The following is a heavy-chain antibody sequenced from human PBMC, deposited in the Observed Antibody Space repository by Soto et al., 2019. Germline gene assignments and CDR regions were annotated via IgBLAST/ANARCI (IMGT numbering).Heavy chain of an antibody. CDR1: GGSISSGGYY. D-gene: IGHD2-15*01. J-gene: IGHJ5*02. CDR3: ARQKVVVAAFDP. V-gene: IGHV4-31*03. Sequence: PSETLSLTCTVSGGSISSGGYYWSWIRQHPGKGLEWIGYIYYSGSTYYNPSLKSRVTISVDTSKNQFSLKLSSVTAADTAVYYCARQKVVVAAFDPWGKGTLVTVSS. CDR2: IYYSGST.